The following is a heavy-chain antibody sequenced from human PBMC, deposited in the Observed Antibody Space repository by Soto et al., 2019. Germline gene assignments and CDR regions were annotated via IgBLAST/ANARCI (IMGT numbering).Heavy chain of an antibody. CDR3: SKGSFWDSSAMFDY. CDR1: GFTFDDYA. V-gene: IGHV3-43*02. CDR2: ISGDGGST. J-gene: IGHJ4*02. D-gene: IGHD5-18*01. Sequence: GGSLRLSCAASGFTFDDYAMHWVRQAPGKGLEWVSLISGDGGSTYYADSVKGRFTISRDNSKNSLYLQMNSLRTEDTAVYYCSKGSFWDSSAMFDYWGQGTLVTVSS.